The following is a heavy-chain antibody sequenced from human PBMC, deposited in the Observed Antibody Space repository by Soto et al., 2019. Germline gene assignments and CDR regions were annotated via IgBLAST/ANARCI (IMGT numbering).Heavy chain of an antibody. J-gene: IGHJ3*02. CDR2: INHSGST. CDR1: GGSFSGYY. V-gene: IGHV4-34*01. Sequence: QVQLQQWGAGLLKPSETLSLTCAVYGGSFSGYYWSWIRQPPGKGLEWIGEINHSGSTNYNPSLKSRVTISVDTSKNQFSLKLSSVTAADTAVYYCASSPTDYGGANDAFDIWGQGTMVTVSS. D-gene: IGHD4-17*01. CDR3: ASSPTDYGGANDAFDI.